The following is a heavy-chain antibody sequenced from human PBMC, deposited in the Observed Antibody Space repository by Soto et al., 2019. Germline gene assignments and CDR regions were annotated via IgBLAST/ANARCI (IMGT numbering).Heavy chain of an antibody. CDR2: VSHDGRNT. CDR3: AKGGRQWLVTSDFNY. D-gene: IGHD6-19*01. V-gene: IGHV3-30*18. Sequence: VQLVESGGGVVQPGRSLRLSCAASGFTFSDYAMHWVRQAPGKGLEWVAVVSHDGRNTHHADSVKGRFTISRDSSKNTVSLAMTSLRAEDTAVYYCAKGGRQWLVTSDFNYWGQGALVTVSS. CDR1: GFTFSDYA. J-gene: IGHJ4*02.